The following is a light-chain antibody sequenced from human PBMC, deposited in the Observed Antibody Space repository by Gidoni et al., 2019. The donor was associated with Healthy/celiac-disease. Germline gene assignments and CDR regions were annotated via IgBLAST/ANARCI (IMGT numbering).Light chain of an antibody. CDR1: QTIGRW. Sequence: DIQMTQSPFTLAASVGERVTITCRASQTIGRWLAWYQQKPGKAPNLLIYKTSTLEYGVPSRFSGSGSGTEFTLTISSLQPDDFATYYCQQYKTYPVTFXQXTRLXIK. CDR2: KTS. V-gene: IGKV1-5*03. J-gene: IGKJ5*01. CDR3: QQYKTYPVT.